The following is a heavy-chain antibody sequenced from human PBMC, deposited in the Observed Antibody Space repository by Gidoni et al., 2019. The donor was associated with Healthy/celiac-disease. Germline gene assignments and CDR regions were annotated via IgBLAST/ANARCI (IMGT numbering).Heavy chain of an antibody. CDR3: ASGRGYFRGGSCYGLDAFDI. Sequence: QVQRVQAGAEVKKPGASVKDSCKASGYTFTSYARHWVRQAPGQRLDWMGWINAGNGNPKYSPKFQGRVTIPRDTSASTAYMELSSLRSADTAVYYCASGRGYFRGGSCYGLDAFDIWGHGPMVTVSS. J-gene: IGHJ3*02. CDR2: INAGNGNP. V-gene: IGHV1-3*01. CDR1: GYTFTSYA. D-gene: IGHD2-15*01.